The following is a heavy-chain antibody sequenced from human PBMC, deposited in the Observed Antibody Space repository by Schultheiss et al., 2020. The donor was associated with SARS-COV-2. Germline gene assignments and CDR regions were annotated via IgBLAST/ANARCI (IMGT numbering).Heavy chain of an antibody. D-gene: IGHD4-11*01. CDR2: IYYSGST. CDR3: ARAVTTGYYYMDV. J-gene: IGHJ6*03. V-gene: IGHV4-30-4*08. Sequence: LRLSCTVSGGSISSGDYYWSWIRQPPGKGLEWIGYIYYSGSTYYNPSLKSRVTISVDTSKNQFSLKLSSVTAADTAVYYCARAVTTGYYYMDVWGKGTTVTVSS. CDR1: GGSISSGDYY.